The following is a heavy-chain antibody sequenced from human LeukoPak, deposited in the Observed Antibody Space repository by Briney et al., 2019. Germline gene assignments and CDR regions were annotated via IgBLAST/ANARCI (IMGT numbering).Heavy chain of an antibody. D-gene: IGHD3-9*01. Sequence: KPSETLSLTCTVSGGSISSYYWSWIRQPPGKGLEWIGYIYYSGSTNYNPSLKSRVTISVDTSKNQFSLKLSSVTAADTAVYYCARLSALTGYYLFDYWGQGTLVTVSS. CDR2: IYYSGST. V-gene: IGHV4-59*08. CDR3: ARLSALTGYYLFDY. J-gene: IGHJ4*02. CDR1: GGSISSYY.